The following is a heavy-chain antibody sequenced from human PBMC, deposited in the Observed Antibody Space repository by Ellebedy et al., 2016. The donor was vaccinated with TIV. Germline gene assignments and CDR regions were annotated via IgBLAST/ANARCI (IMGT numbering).Heavy chain of an antibody. CDR1: GGSFSGYY. J-gene: IGHJ4*02. Sequence: SETLSLTCAVYGGSFSGYYWSWIRQPPGKGLEWIGEINHSGSTNYNPSLKSRVTVSVDTSKNQFSLKLSSVTAADTAVYYCARVRFGKVRAPFDYWGQGTLVTVSS. CDR3: ARVRFGKVRAPFDY. CDR2: INHSGST. D-gene: IGHD3-10*01. V-gene: IGHV4-34*01.